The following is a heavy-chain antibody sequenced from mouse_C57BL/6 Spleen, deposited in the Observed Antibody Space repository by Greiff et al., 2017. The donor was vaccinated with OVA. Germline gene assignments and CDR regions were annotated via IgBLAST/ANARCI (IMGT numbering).Heavy chain of an antibody. D-gene: IGHD1-1*01. Sequence: VQLQESGAELVRPGASVTLSCKASGYTFTDYEMHWVKQTPVHGLEWIGAIDPETGGTAYNQKFKGKAILTADKSSSTAYMELRSLTSEDSAVYYCTHYYGSRGYFDVWGTGTTVTVSS. CDR3: THYYGSRGYFDV. CDR1: GYTFTDYE. J-gene: IGHJ1*03. V-gene: IGHV1-15*01. CDR2: IDPETGGT.